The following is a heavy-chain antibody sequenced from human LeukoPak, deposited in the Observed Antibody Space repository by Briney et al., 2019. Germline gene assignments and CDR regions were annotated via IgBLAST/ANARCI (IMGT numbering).Heavy chain of an antibody. J-gene: IGHJ4*02. D-gene: IGHD2-15*01. V-gene: IGHV4-30-2*01. CDR1: GGSISSGGYS. CDR3: ARTSLVVAAGSSFDY. CDR2: IYHSGST. Sequence: SETLSLTCAVSGGSISSGGYSWSWIRQPPGKGLEWIGYIYHSGSTYYNPSLKSQVTISVDRSKNQFSLKLSSVTAADTAVYYCARTSLVVAAGSSFDYWGQGTLVTVSS.